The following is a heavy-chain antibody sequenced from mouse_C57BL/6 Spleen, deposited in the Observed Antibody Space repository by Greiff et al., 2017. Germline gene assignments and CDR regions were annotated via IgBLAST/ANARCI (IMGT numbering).Heavy chain of an antibody. V-gene: IGHV1-55*01. Sequence: QVQLQQPGAELVKPGASVKMSCKASGYTFTSYWITWVKQRPGQGLEWIGDIYPGSGSTNYNEKFKSKATLTVDTSSSTAYMQLSSLTSEDSAVYDCARCSSVYDGDYGYAMDYWGQGTSVTVSS. J-gene: IGHJ4*01. CDR3: ARCSSVYDGDYGYAMDY. CDR1: GYTFTSYW. D-gene: IGHD2-3*01. CDR2: IYPGSGST.